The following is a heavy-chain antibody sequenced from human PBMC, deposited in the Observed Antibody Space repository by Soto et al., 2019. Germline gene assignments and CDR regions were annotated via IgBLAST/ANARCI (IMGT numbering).Heavy chain of an antibody. CDR3: ARDHYDSSGFYNIFFYYYGLDV. J-gene: IGHJ6*02. Sequence: EVQLVESGGGLVKAGGSLRLSCSASGFTFSSYSMNWVRQAPGKGLEWVSSISSGRSYIYYADSVKGRFTISRDNAKNSLYLPMNSLRAEDTAVYYCARDHYDSSGFYNIFFYYYGLDVWGPGTTVTV. CDR1: GFTFSSYS. V-gene: IGHV3-21*01. D-gene: IGHD3-22*01. CDR2: ISSGRSYI.